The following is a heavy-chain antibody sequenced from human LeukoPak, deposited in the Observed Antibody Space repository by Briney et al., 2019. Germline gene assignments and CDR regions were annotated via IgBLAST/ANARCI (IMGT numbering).Heavy chain of an antibody. D-gene: IGHD3-9*01. Sequence: PSETLSLTCTVSGGSISSNSYYWGWIRQPPGKGLEWIGCIYYSGSTYYNPSLKSRVTISVDTSKNQFSLKLSSVTAADTAVYYCAANFDWLLLTYYFDYWGQGTLVTVSS. J-gene: IGHJ4*02. CDR3: AANFDWLLLTYYFDY. CDR1: GGSISSNSYY. CDR2: IYYSGST. V-gene: IGHV4-39*07.